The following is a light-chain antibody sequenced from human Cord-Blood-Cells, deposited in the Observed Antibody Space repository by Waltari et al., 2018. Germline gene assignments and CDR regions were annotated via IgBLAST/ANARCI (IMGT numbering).Light chain of an antibody. V-gene: IGLV2-14*01. J-gene: IGLJ3*02. CDR1: SSDVGGYNY. CDR3: SSYTSSSTNWV. Sequence: QSALTQPASVSGSPGQSLTISCTGTSSDVGGYNYASWYQQHPGKAPKLIIYDVSNRRSGVSNRFSGSKSGNTASLTISGLQAEDEADYYCSSYTSSSTNWVFGGGTKLTVL. CDR2: DVS.